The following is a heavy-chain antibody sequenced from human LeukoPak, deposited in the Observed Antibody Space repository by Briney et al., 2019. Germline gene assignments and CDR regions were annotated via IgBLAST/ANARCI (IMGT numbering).Heavy chain of an antibody. J-gene: IGHJ4*02. V-gene: IGHV1-69*06. CDR1: GYTFTGYY. D-gene: IGHD3-22*01. Sequence: GASVKVSCKASGYTFTGYYMHWVRQAPGQGLEWMGGIIPIFGTANYAQKFQGRVTITADKSTSTAYMELSSLRSEDTAVYYCACRPPSSGYYYLKTPFDYWGQGTLVTVSS. CDR3: ACRPPSSGYYYLKTPFDY. CDR2: IIPIFGTA.